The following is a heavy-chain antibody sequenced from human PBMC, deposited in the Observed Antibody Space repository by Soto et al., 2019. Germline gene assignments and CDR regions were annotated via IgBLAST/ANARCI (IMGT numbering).Heavy chain of an antibody. D-gene: IGHD3-22*01. CDR3: TRSCDGSDYFYPDFDD. CDR1: GFTFSGSA. V-gene: IGHV3-73*01. J-gene: IGHJ4*02. CDR2: IRRRAKNYAT. Sequence: PGGSLRLSCAASGFTFSGSATHWVRQASGKGLEWVGHIRRRAKNYATVYAASVKGRFIISRDDSKNTAYLQMNSLKTDDTAVYYCTRSCDGSDYFYPDFDDWGQGTLVTISS.